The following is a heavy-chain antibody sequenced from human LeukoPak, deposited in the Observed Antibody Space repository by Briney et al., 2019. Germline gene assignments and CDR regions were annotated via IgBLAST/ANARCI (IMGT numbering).Heavy chain of an antibody. CDR1: GGSISNYY. Sequence: SETLSLTCTVSGGSISNYYWSWIRQPARKGLEWIGRVYSSGSTNYNPSLMSRVTMSLDTSKNQFSLKLRSVTAADTAVYYCAREAPPYDYADYWGQGTLVTVSS. V-gene: IGHV4-4*07. D-gene: IGHD5-12*01. CDR3: AREAPPYDYADY. J-gene: IGHJ4*02. CDR2: VYSSGST.